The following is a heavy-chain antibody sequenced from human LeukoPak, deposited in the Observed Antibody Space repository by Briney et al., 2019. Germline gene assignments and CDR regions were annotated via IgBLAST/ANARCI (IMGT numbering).Heavy chain of an antibody. V-gene: IGHV1-46*01. D-gene: IGHD6-6*01. Sequence: ASVKVSCKASGYTFTSYYMHWVRQAPGQGLEWMGIINPSGGSTSYAQKFQGRVTMTRDTSTSTVYMELSSLRSEDTAVYYCARDFLMSYSSSGGCFDYWGQGTLVTVSS. CDR3: ARDFLMSYSSSGGCFDY. CDR1: GYTFTSYY. CDR2: INPSGGST. J-gene: IGHJ4*02.